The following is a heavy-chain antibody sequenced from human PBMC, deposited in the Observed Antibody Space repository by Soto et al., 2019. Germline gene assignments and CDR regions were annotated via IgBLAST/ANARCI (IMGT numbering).Heavy chain of an antibody. Sequence: EVQLVESGGGLVQPGGSLKLSCAASGFTFSGSAIHWVRQASGKGLEWVGRIRDKANSYATAYAASVKGRFTISRDDSKNTAYLKMNSLKTEDTAVYYCTRLYCGGDCSTDWGQGTLVTVSS. CDR2: IRDKANSYAT. CDR3: TRLYCGGDCSTD. V-gene: IGHV3-73*02. CDR1: GFTFSGSA. J-gene: IGHJ4*02. D-gene: IGHD2-21*02.